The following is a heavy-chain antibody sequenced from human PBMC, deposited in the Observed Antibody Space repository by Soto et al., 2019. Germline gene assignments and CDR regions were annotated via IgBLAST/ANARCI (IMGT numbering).Heavy chain of an antibody. Sequence: QVQLVQSGAEVKKPGASVKVSCKASGYTFTSYAMHWVRQAPGQRLEWMGWINAGNGNTKYSQKFQGRVTITRDTAASTAYMELSSLRSEDTAVYYGASGYDFWSGGAYMDVWGKGTTVTVSS. CDR3: ASGYDFWSGGAYMDV. J-gene: IGHJ6*03. CDR2: INAGNGNT. CDR1: GYTFTSYA. D-gene: IGHD3-3*01. V-gene: IGHV1-3*01.